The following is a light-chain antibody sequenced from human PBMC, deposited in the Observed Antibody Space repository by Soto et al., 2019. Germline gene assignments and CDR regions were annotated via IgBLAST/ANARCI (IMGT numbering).Light chain of an antibody. CDR2: SDN. CDR1: SSNIGSNT. J-gene: IGLJ2*01. CDR3: AAWDDSLSVV. Sequence: QSVLTQPPSASETPGQRVTISCSGSSSNIGSNTVNWYQQLPGTAPKLLIYSDNQRPSGVPDRFSGSKSGTSASLAISGLQSEDEADYYCAAWDDSLSVVFGGGTKLTV. V-gene: IGLV1-44*01.